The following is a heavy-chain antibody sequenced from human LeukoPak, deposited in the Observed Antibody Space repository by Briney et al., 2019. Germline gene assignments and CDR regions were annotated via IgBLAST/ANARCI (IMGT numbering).Heavy chain of an antibody. V-gene: IGHV3-15*01. CDR3: ATDRGQYFDWFWS. CDR1: GFTFSNAW. J-gene: IGHJ5*01. CDR2: IKSKIDDETT. Sequence: GGSLRLSCAASGFTFSNAWMSWVRQAPGKGLECIGRIKSKIDDETTEYAAPVKGRFTISRDDSKNMLYLQMNSLKTEDTALYYCATDRGQYFDWFWSWGQGTLVTVSS. D-gene: IGHD3-9*01.